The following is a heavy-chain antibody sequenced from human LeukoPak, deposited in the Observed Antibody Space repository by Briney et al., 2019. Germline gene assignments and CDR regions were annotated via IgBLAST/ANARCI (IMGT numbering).Heavy chain of an antibody. CDR1: GFTFSNYA. CDR2: ISGSASST. V-gene: IGHV3-23*01. CDR3: ARGRRNYYDSSGYSA. J-gene: IGHJ5*02. D-gene: IGHD3-22*01. Sequence: PGGSLRLSCAASGFTFSNYAMSWVRQAPGKGLEWVSAISGSASSTYHADSVKGRFTISRDNAKNSLYLQMNSLRAEDTAVYYCARGRRNYYDSSGYSAWGQGALVTVSS.